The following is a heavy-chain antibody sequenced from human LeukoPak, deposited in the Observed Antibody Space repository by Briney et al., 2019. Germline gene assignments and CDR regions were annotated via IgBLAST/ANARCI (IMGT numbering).Heavy chain of an antibody. CDR1: GGSISSYY. J-gene: IGHJ4*02. D-gene: IGHD3-10*01. Sequence: SETLSLTCTVSGGSISSYYWSWIRQPPGKGLEWIGYIYTSGSTNYNPSLKSRVTISVDTSKNQFSLKLSSVTAADTAVYYCARPRLNYYGSGSYIVYWGQGTLVTVSS. CDR3: ARPRLNYYGSGSYIVY. V-gene: IGHV4-4*09. CDR2: IYTSGST.